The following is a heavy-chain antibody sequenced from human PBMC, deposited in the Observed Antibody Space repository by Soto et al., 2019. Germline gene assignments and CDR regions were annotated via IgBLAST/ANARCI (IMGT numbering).Heavy chain of an antibody. V-gene: IGHV1-8*01. CDR3: ARASSWYYFYYGMDV. CDR1: GYTFTSYD. Sequence: QVQLVQSGAEVKKPGASVKVSCKASGYTFTSYDINWVRQATGQGLEWMGWMNPNSGNTGYAQKFQGRVTMTRNTSISTAYMELSSLRYEDTAVYYCARASSWYYFYYGMDVWGQGTTVTVSS. CDR2: MNPNSGNT. J-gene: IGHJ6*02.